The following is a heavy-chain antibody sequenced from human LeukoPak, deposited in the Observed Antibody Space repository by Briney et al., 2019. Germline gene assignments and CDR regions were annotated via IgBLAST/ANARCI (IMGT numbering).Heavy chain of an antibody. CDR3: AKRIAAAGHGDY. J-gene: IGHJ4*02. CDR1: GGSISSGDCY. CDR2: IYDSGST. D-gene: IGHD6-13*01. V-gene: IGHV4-61*05. Sequence: SETLSLTCTVSGGSISSGDCYWNWIRQPPGKGLEWIGYIYDSGSTNYNPSLKSRVTISVDNPKNQFSPKLSSVTAADTAVYYCAKRIAAAGHGDYWGQGTLVTVSS.